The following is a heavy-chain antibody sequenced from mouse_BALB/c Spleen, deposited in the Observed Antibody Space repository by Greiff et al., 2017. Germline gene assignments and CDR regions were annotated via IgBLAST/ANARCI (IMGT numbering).Heavy chain of an antibody. CDR2: INPSSGYT. J-gene: IGHJ4*01. D-gene: IGHD2-14*01. CDR3: DYRYDGAMDY. Sequence: LKESGAELARPGASVKMSCKASGYTFTSYTMHWVKQRPGQGLEWIGYINPSSGYTNYNQKFKDKATLTADKSSSTAYMQLSSLTSEDSAVYYCDYRYDGAMDYWGQGTSVTVSS. CDR1: GYTFTSYT. V-gene: IGHV1-4*01.